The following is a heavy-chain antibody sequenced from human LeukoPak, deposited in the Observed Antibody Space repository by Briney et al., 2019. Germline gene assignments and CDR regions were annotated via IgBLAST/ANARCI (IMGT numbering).Heavy chain of an antibody. CDR1: GFSLSSYG. Sequence: GGTLRLSCAASGFSLSSYGMTWVRQAPGKGLEWVSTLSDSGGGTYYADSVKGRFTISRDNSRNTLYLQMHSLRVEDTAIYYCATDRPYITSWYGCSTPWGQGTLVTVSS. D-gene: IGHD3-10*01. CDR2: LSDSGGGT. CDR3: ATDRPYITSWYGCSTP. J-gene: IGHJ5*02. V-gene: IGHV3-23*01.